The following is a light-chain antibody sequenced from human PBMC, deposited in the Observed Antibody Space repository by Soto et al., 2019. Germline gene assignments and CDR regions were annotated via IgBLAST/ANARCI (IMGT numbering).Light chain of an antibody. CDR2: KAS. V-gene: IGKV1-5*03. Sequence: DIQMTQSHSTLSASVGDRVTITCRASQTISSWLAWYQQKPGQAPKLLIYKASSLESAVPSRFSGSGSGTEFTLTISGLQPDDFATYYCQQYNSYPLTFGGGTKVAIK. J-gene: IGKJ4*01. CDR3: QQYNSYPLT. CDR1: QTISSW.